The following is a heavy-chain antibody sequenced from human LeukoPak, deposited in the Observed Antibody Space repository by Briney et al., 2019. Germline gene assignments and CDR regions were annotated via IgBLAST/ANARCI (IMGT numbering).Heavy chain of an antibody. J-gene: IGHJ6*02. D-gene: IGHD7-27*01. CDR3: ARALTGAFYYYGLDV. CDR2: IYYSGST. Sequence: SETLSLTCTVSGXSISSSSYYWGWIRQPPGRGLECIGSIYYSGSTYYNPSLKSRLTITVDTSKNQFSLKLSSVTAADTAVYYCARALTGAFYYYGLDVWGQGTTVTVSS. CDR1: GXSISSSSYY. V-gene: IGHV4-39*01.